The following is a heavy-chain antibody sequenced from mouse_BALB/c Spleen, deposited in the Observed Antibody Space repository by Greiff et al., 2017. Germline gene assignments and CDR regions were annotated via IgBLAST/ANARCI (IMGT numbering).Heavy chain of an antibody. CDR2: IDPENGDT. J-gene: IGHJ4*01. Sequence: VQLQQSGAELVRSGASVKLSCTASGFNIKDYYMHWVKQRPEQGLEWIGWIDPENGDTEYAPKFQGKATMTADTSSNTAYLQLSSLTSEDTAVYYCNARQLGLRAMDYWGQGTSVTVSS. D-gene: IGHD3-1*01. V-gene: IGHV14-4*02. CDR1: GFNIKDYY. CDR3: NARQLGLRAMDY.